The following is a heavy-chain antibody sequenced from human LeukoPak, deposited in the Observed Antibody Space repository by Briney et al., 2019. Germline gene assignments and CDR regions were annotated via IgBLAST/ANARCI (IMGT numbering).Heavy chain of an antibody. CDR1: GFTFSSYW. CDR3: ARDGTAAGPYFDL. Sequence: GGSLRLSCAVSGFTFSSYWMNWFRQAPGKGLEWVASIRQDGGEKSYVDSVKGRFTISRDNTKNSLYLQMNSLRAEDTAVYYCARDGTAAGPYFDLWGQGTLVTVSS. CDR2: IRQDGGEK. D-gene: IGHD6-13*01. V-gene: IGHV3-7*01. J-gene: IGHJ4*01.